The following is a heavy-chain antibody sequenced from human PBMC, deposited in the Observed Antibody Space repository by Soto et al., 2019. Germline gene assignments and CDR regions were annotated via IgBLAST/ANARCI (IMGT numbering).Heavy chain of an antibody. D-gene: IGHD3-22*01. V-gene: IGHV4-59*01. Sequence: QVQLQESGPGLVKPSETLSLTCTVSGGSISSYYWSWIRQPPGKGLEWIGYIYYSGSTNYNPSLKSRVTISVDTSKNQFSLKLSSVTAADTAVYYCATGGAYEYGMDVWGQGTTVTVSS. CDR3: ATGGAYEYGMDV. J-gene: IGHJ6*02. CDR2: IYYSGST. CDR1: GGSISSYY.